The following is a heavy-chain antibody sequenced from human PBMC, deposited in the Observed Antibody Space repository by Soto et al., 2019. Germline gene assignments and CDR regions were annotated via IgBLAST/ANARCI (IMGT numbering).Heavy chain of an antibody. D-gene: IGHD2-2*01. CDR2: INPSGGST. V-gene: IGHV1-46*01. CDR3: ARDDSPDAEVVPAAIKGGYNWFDP. CDR1: GYTFTSYY. Sequence: GASVKVSCKASGYTFTSYYMHWVRQAPGQGLEWMGIINPSGGSTSYAQKFQGRVTMTRDTSTSTVYMELSSLRSEDTAVYYCARDDSPDAEVVPAAIKGGYNWFDPWGQATLVTVSS. J-gene: IGHJ5*02.